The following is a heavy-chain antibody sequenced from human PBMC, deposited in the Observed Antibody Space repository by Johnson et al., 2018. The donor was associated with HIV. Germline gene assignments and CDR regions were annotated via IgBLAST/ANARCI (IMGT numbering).Heavy chain of an antibody. J-gene: IGHJ3*02. CDR3: ARGSSSWLHDAFDI. Sequence: QVQLVESGGGVVQPGGSLRLSCAASGFTFSSYGMHWVRQAPGKGLEWVAFIRYDGSNKYYADSVTGRFTISRDNSKNTLYLQMNSLRAEDTAVYYCARGSSSWLHDAFDIWGQGTMVTVSS. D-gene: IGHD6-13*01. V-gene: IGHV3-30*02. CDR2: IRYDGSNK. CDR1: GFTFSSYG.